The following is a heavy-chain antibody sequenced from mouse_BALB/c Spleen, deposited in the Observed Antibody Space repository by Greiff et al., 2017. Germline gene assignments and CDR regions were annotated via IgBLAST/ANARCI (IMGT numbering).Heavy chain of an antibody. CDR1: GFTFSSYA. CDR2: ISSGGST. J-gene: IGHJ4*01. CDR3: ARGSDDGYPYYAMDY. D-gene: IGHD2-3*01. V-gene: IGHV5-6-5*01. Sequence: EVQLVESGGGLVKPGGSLKLSCAASGFTFSSYAMSWVRQTPEKRLEWVASISSGGSTYYPDSVKGRFTISRDNARNILYLQMSSLRSEDTAMYYCARGSDDGYPYYAMDYWGQGTSVTVSS.